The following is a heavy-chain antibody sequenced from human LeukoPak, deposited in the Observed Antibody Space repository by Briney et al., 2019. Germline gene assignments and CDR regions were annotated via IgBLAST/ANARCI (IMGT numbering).Heavy chain of an antibody. CDR3: ARDKSYGDSEDY. CDR2: INQDGSEK. J-gene: IGHJ4*02. D-gene: IGHD4-17*01. Sequence: SGGSLRLSCAASGFTFNIYWTSWVRQAPGKGLEWVANINQDGSEKYYVDSVKGRFTISRDNAKNSLYLQMNSLRAEDTAVYYCARDKSYGDSEDYWGQGTLVTVSS. V-gene: IGHV3-7*05. CDR1: GFTFNIYW.